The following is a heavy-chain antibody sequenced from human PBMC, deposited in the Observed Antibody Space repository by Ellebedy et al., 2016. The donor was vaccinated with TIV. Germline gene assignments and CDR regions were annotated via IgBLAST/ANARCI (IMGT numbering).Heavy chain of an antibody. V-gene: IGHV3-7*01. CDR3: ARDCSSGGSCFFDL. D-gene: IGHD2-15*01. CDR2: IKQDGSDK. CDR1: GFTFSTYW. J-gene: IGHJ4*02. Sequence: GGSLRLSXAASGFTFSTYWMSWVRQAPGKGLEWVANIKQDGSDKYYVDSVRGRFSISRDNAKNSLYLQMNSLRAEDTAVYYCARDCSSGGSCFFDLWGQGTLVTVSS.